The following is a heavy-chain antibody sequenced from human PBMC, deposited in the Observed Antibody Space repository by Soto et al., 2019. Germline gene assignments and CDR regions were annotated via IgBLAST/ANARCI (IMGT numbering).Heavy chain of an antibody. D-gene: IGHD3-3*01. CDR1: GFTFSSYS. Sequence: PGESLGLSCAASGFTFSSYSMNWVRQAPGKGLEWVSYISSSSSTIYYADSVKGRFTISRDNAKNSLYLQMNSLRAEDTAVYYCARESSRFLEWFIIDSIDYWGQGTLVTVSS. CDR2: ISSSSSTI. V-gene: IGHV3-48*01. J-gene: IGHJ4*02. CDR3: ARESSRFLEWFIIDSIDY.